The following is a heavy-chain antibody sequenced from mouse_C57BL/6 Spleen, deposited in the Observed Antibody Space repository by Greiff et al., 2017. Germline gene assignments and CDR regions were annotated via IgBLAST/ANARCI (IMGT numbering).Heavy chain of an antibody. CDR1: GYTFTSYW. D-gene: IGHD2-4*01. CDR2: IDPSDSET. V-gene: IGHV1-52*01. CDR3: ARKDDYDSFAY. J-gene: IGHJ3*01. Sequence: QVQLQQPGAELVRPGSSVKLSCKASGYTFTSYWMHWVKQRPIQGLEWIGNIDPSDSETHYNQKFKDKATLTVDKSSSPAYMQLSSLTSEDSAVYYCARKDDYDSFAYWGQGTLVTVSA.